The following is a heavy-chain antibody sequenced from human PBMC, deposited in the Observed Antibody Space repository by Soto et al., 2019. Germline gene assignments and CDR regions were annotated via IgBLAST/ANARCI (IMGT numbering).Heavy chain of an antibody. CDR3: APDDSSVLEYFDY. J-gene: IGHJ4*02. CDR2: ISSSTFYT. Sequence: QVQLVESGGGLVKPGGSLRLSCAASGFTFSDHYMSWIRQAPGKGLEWVSYISSSTFYTNYADSVKGRFTISRDNAKNSLYLQMNSLRAEDTAVYYCAPDDSSVLEYFDYWGQGILVTVSS. CDR1: GFTFSDHY. V-gene: IGHV3-11*06. D-gene: IGHD3-22*01.